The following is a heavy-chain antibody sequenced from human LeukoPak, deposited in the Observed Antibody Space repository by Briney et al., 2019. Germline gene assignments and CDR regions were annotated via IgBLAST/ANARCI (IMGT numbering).Heavy chain of an antibody. CDR3: ARDFLSDENQLRLAAPCDY. CDR2: ISSSSSYI. D-gene: IGHD2-15*01. V-gene: IGHV3-21*01. Sequence: KAGGSLRLSCAASGFTFNTYRMNWVRQAPGKGLEWVSSISSSSSYIYYTDSVKGRFTISRDNAKNSLDLQMKDLRVEDSAMYYCARDFLSDENQLRLAAPCDYWGQGTLVTVS. CDR1: GFTFNTYR. J-gene: IGHJ4*02.